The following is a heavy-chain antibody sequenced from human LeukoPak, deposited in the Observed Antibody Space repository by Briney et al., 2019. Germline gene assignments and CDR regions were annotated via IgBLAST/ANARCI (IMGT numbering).Heavy chain of an antibody. V-gene: IGHV1-8*01. Sequence: ASVKVSCKASGYTFTSYDINWVRQATGQGLEWMGWMNPNSGNTGYAQKFQGRVTMTRDTSISAAYMELSRLRSDDTAVYYCARVYDRAAAVQDYWGQGTLVTVSS. J-gene: IGHJ4*02. CDR1: GYTFTSYD. D-gene: IGHD6-13*01. CDR2: MNPNSGNT. CDR3: ARVYDRAAAVQDY.